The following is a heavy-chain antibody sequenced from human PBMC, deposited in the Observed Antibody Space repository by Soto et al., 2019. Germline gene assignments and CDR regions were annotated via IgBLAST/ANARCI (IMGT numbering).Heavy chain of an antibody. D-gene: IGHD2-8*01. Sequence: GGSLRLSCAASGFTFDDYAMHWVRQAPGKGLEWVSGISWNSGSIGYADSVKGRFTISRDNAKNSLYLQMNSLRAEDTALYYCAKGGYCTNGVCYGWYFDLWGRGTLVTVSS. J-gene: IGHJ2*01. CDR2: ISWNSGSI. CDR3: AKGGYCTNGVCYGWYFDL. V-gene: IGHV3-9*01. CDR1: GFTFDDYA.